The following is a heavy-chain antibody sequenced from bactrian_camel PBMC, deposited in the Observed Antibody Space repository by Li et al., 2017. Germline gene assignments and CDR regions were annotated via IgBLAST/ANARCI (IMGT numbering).Heavy chain of an antibody. CDR1: RPPHPRHGGFC. CDR3: AADFKCRTRALLMDPVEYVDYASDYW. CDR2: THTRKGDT. V-gene: IGHV3-3*01. J-gene: IGHJ4*01. D-gene: IGHD4*01. Sequence: HVQLVESGGGSVQAEGSLRLSCVASRPPHPRHGGFCMAWFRQVPGKQREAVAVTHTRKGDTYIDDSVKGRFTISQNNAKNTVYLQMNSLKPGDTAMYHCAADFKCRTRALLMDPVEYVDYASDYWWGQGTQVTVS.